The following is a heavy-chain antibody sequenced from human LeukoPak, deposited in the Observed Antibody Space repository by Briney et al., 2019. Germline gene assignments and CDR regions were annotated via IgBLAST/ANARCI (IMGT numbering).Heavy chain of an antibody. D-gene: IGHD3-16*01. Sequence: SQTLSLTCTVSGGSISRGSYYWSWIRQPPGKGLEWIGYIYYSGSTNYNPSLKSRVTISVDTSKNQFSLKLSSVTAADTAVYYCARGIWWQTCGGYFDYSSQGTLVTVSS. V-gene: IGHV4-61*01. J-gene: IGHJ4*02. CDR3: ARGIWWQTCGGYFDY. CDR1: GGSISRGSYY. CDR2: IYYSGST.